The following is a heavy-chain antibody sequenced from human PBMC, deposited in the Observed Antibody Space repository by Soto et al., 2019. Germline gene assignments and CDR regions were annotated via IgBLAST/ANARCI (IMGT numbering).Heavy chain of an antibody. J-gene: IGHJ4*02. CDR1: GFTFSDHY. Sequence: PGGSLRLSCAASGFTFSDHYMDWVRQAPGKGLEWVGRTRNKANSYTTEYAASVEGRFTISRDDSRNSLYLQMNSLNTEDTAVYYCTSSWGDYRCFDYWGQGTLVTVPS. V-gene: IGHV3-72*01. D-gene: IGHD4-17*01. CDR2: TRNKANSYTT. CDR3: TSSWGDYRCFDY.